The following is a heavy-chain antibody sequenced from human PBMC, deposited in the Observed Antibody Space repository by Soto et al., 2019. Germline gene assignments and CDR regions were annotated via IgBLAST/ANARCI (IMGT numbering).Heavy chain of an antibody. V-gene: IGHV3-30*04. J-gene: IGHJ4*02. CDR3: AKDGREYSSSSNVDY. CDR1: GFTFSSSA. D-gene: IGHD6-6*01. Sequence: LSLSCSASGFTFSSSAMTWVRRAPGKGLEWVAVISYDGSRKYYADSVKGRFTISRDNSKNTLNLEMSSPRDEDTAVYYCAKDGREYSSSSNVDYWGQGTRVTVSS. CDR2: ISYDGSRK.